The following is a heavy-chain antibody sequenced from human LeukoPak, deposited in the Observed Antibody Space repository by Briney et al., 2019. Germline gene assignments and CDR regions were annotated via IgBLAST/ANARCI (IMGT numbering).Heavy chain of an antibody. V-gene: IGHV1-2*02. CDR3: ARAREPRHWFDP. Sequence: ASVKVSCKASGYTFTSYYMHWVRQAPGQGLEWMGWINPNSGGTNYARKFQGRVTMTRDTSISTAYMELSRLRSDDTAVYYCARAREPRHWFDPWGQGTLVTVSS. CDR1: GYTFTSYY. CDR2: INPNSGGT. J-gene: IGHJ5*02. D-gene: IGHD1-14*01.